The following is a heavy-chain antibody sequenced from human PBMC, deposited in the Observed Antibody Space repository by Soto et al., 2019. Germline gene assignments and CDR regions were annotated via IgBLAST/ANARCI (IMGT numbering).Heavy chain of an antibody. Sequence: SLRLSCTTSGFIFGDYAMSWFRQAPGKGLEWVSFIRSKAYGGTTEYAASVKGRFTISRDDSSTIAYLQMNSLKTEDTAVYYCTRSATGNSGYDTGYWGQGTLVTVP. D-gene: IGHD5-12*01. CDR3: TRSATGNSGYDTGY. V-gene: IGHV3-49*03. CDR2: IRSKAYGGTT. J-gene: IGHJ4*02. CDR1: GFIFGDYA.